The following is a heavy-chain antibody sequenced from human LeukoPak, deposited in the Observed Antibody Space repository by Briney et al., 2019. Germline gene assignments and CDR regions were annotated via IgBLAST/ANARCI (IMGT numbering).Heavy chain of an antibody. Sequence: SETLSLTCAVYGGSFSGYYWSWIRQPPGKGLEWIGEINRSGSTNYNPSPKSRVTISVDTSKNQFSLKLSSVTAADTAVYYCARSIPEYYDILRSDAFDIWGQGTMVTVSS. V-gene: IGHV4-34*01. CDR3: ARSIPEYYDILRSDAFDI. J-gene: IGHJ3*02. D-gene: IGHD3-9*01. CDR2: INRSGST. CDR1: GGSFSGYY.